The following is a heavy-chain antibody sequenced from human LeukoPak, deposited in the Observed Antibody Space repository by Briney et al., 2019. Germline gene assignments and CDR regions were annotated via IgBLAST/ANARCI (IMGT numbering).Heavy chain of an antibody. CDR2: IYSGGST. V-gene: IGHV3-53*01. D-gene: IGHD6-19*01. CDR1: GFTFSTYA. CDR3: ARVFSGWPRY. Sequence: GGSLRLSCAASGFTFSTYAMGWVRQAPGKGLEWVSVIYSGGSTYYADSVKGRFTISRDNSKNTLYLQMNSLRAEDTAVYYCARVFSGWPRYWGQGTLVTVSS. J-gene: IGHJ4*02.